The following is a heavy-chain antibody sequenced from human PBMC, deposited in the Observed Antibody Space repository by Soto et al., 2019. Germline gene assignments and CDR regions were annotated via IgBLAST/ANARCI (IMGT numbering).Heavy chain of an antibody. J-gene: IGHJ4*02. V-gene: IGHV4-30-2*01. CDR2: INHSGST. CDR3: AISASTVKTLDY. Sequence: QLQLQESGSGLVKPSQTLSLTCAVSGGSISSGGYSWSWIRQPPGKGLEWVGYINHSGSTNYNPSPKSRVTTSVDRSNNQFSLQLSSVTAADTAVYYCAISASTVKTLDYWGQGTLVTVSS. CDR1: GGSISSGGYS. D-gene: IGHD2-8*02.